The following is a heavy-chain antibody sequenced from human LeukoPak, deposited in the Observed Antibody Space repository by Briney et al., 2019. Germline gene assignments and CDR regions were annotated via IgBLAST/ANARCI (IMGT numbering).Heavy chain of an antibody. CDR3: TREESPYYFDY. J-gene: IGHJ4*02. CDR1: GFTFGDYA. CDR2: IRSRAYGGTT. V-gene: IGHV3-49*04. Sequence: PGGSLRLSCTASGFTFGDYAMNWVRQAPGKGLEWVGFIRSRAYGGTTEYAASVRGRFTISRDDSKSIAYLQMNSLKTEDTAVYYCTREESPYYFDYWGQGTLVTVSS.